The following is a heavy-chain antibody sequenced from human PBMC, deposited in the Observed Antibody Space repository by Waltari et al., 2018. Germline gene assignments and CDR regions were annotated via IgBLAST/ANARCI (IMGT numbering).Heavy chain of an antibody. CDR1: GFTFSSYA. J-gene: IGHJ6*02. CDR2: ISGSGGST. V-gene: IGHV3-23*01. Sequence: EVQLLESGGGLVQPGGSLRLSCAASGFTFSSYAMSWVRQAPGKGLEWVSAISGSGGSTYYADSVKGRFTISSDNSKNTLYLQMNSLRAEDTAVYYCAKDHSSGSYYYYYYGMDVWGQGTTVTVSS. CDR3: AKDHSSGSYYYYYYGMDV. D-gene: IGHD1-26*01.